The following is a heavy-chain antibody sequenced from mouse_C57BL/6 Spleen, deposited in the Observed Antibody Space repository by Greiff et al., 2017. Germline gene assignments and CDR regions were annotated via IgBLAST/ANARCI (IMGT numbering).Heavy chain of an antibody. CDR1: GYTFTSYW. CDR3: ARSVVYVGYFDG. Sequence: QVQLQQPGAELVKPGASVKLSCKASGYTFTSYWMHWVKQRPGQGLEWIGMIHPNSGSTNYNEKFKSKATLTVDKSSSTAYMQLSSLTSEDSAVYYCARSVVYVGYFDGWGQGTTLTVSS. J-gene: IGHJ2*01. V-gene: IGHV1-64*01. D-gene: IGHD1-3*01. CDR2: IHPNSGST.